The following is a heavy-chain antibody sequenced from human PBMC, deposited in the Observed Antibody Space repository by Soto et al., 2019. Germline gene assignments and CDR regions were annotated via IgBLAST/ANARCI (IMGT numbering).Heavy chain of an antibody. CDR2: ISGNGGAT. Sequence: EVQLLESGGTLVQPGGSLRLSCAASGFTFSGYAMAWVRRAPGKGRQWGSGISGNGGATYYSDFVQGRFTISRDYFKNTLYLEMNRLRAEDTAVYYCAKEDGAGSRWSFDYWVQGTLVTVSS. V-gene: IGHV3-23*01. J-gene: IGHJ4*02. D-gene: IGHD6-19*01. CDR1: GFTFSGYA. CDR3: AKEDGAGSRWSFDY.